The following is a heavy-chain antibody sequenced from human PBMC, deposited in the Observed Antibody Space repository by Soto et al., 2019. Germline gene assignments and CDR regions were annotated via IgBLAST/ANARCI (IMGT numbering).Heavy chain of an antibody. D-gene: IGHD3-10*01. CDR3: ARDPWCGELSRAFDI. CDR1: SGSISSSNW. J-gene: IGHJ3*02. CDR2: IYHSGST. Sequence: QVQLQESGPGLVKPSGTLSLTCAVSSGSISSSNWWSWVRQPPGKGLEWIGEIYHSGSTNYNPSLKSRVTISVDKSKNQFALKLSSVTAADTAVYYCARDPWCGELSRAFDIWGQGTMVTVSS. V-gene: IGHV4-4*02.